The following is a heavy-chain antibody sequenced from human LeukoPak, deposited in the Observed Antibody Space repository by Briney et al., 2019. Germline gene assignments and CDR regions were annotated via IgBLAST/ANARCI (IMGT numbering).Heavy chain of an antibody. CDR2: ISSSGSTI. V-gene: IGHV3-48*03. CDR3: AKDGAFTVVTPNFEY. D-gene: IGHD4-23*01. CDR1: GFTFSSYE. J-gene: IGHJ4*02. Sequence: GGSLRLSCAASGFTFSSYEMNWVRQAPGKGLEWVSYISSSGSTIYYADSVKGRFTISRDDSNNTLYLQMNSLRAEDTALYHCAKDGAFTVVTPNFEYWGQGTLVTVSS.